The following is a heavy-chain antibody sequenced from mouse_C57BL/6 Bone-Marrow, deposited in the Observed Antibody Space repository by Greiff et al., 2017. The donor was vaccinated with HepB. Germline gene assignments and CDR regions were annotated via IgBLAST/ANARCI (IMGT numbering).Heavy chain of an antibody. CDR2: ISYDGSN. CDR1: GYSITSGYY. V-gene: IGHV3-6*01. D-gene: IGHD2-5*01. J-gene: IGHJ3*01. Sequence: EVKLMESGPGLVKPSQSLSLTCSVTGYSITSGYYWNWIRQFPGNKLEWMGYISYDGSNNYNPSLKNRISITRDTSKNQFFLKLNSVTTEDTATYYCARRYSNYVFAYWGQGTLVTVSA. CDR3: ARRYSNYVFAY.